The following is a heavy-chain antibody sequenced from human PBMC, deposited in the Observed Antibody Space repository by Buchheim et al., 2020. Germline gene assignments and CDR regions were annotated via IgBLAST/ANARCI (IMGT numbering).Heavy chain of an antibody. CDR1: GFTFSGSA. D-gene: IGHD2-15*01. Sequence: EVQLVESGGGLVQPGGSLKLSCAASGFTFSGSAMHWVRQASGKGLEWVGRIRSKANSYATAYAASVKGRFTISRDDSKNTAYLQMNSLKTEDTAVYYCTRQARYCSGGSCYFWFDPWGQGTL. J-gene: IGHJ5*02. CDR2: IRSKANSYAT. V-gene: IGHV3-73*01. CDR3: TRQARYCSGGSCYFWFDP.